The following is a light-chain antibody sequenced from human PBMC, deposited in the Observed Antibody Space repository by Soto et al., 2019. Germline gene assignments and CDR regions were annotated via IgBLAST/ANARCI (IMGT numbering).Light chain of an antibody. CDR2: GAS. CDR3: QQYNKWPIT. J-gene: IGKJ5*01. CDR1: QSVNNL. Sequence: EIVLTQSPASLSVSPGERATLSCRASQSVNNLLAWYQQKPGRPPRLLIYGASTRATGIPARFSGSGSGTEFTLSISSLQSEDFAVYYCQQYNKWPITFGLGKRLE. V-gene: IGKV3-15*01.